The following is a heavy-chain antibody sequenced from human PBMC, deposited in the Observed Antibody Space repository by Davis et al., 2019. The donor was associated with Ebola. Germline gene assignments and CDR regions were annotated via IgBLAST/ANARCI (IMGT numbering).Heavy chain of an antibody. CDR2: ISAYNGNT. CDR3: ARAISYNYDSSGRYDY. Sequence: ASVKVSCKASGYTFTSYGSSWVRQAPGQGLEWMGWISAYNGNTNYAQKLQGRVTMTTDTSTSTAYMELRSLRSDDTAVYYCARAISYNYDSSGRYDYWGQGTLVTVSS. CDR1: GYTFTSYG. J-gene: IGHJ4*02. V-gene: IGHV1-18*04. D-gene: IGHD3-22*01.